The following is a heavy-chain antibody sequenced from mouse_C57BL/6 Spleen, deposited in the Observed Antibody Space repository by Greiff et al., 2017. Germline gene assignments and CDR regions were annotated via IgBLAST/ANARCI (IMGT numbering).Heavy chain of an antibody. CDR2: IHPNSGST. CDR1: GYTFTSYW. V-gene: IGHV1-64*01. J-gene: IGHJ2*01. Sequence: QVQLQQPGAELVKPGASVKLSCKASGYTFTSYWMHWVKQRPGQGLEWIGMIHPNSGSTNYNEKFKSKATLTVDKSSSTAYMQLSSLTSEDSAVYYCARSDDYDGEGFDYWGQGTTLTVSS. D-gene: IGHD2-4*01. CDR3: ARSDDYDGEGFDY.